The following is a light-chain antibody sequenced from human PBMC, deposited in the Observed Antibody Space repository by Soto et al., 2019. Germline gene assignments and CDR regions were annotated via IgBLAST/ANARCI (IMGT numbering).Light chain of an antibody. CDR2: WAS. Sequence: DIVMTQSPDSLAVSLGERATINCKSSQSVLHSSNNKNYLAWYQQKPGQPPKLLICWASTRESGVPDRFSGCGSGTDFTLTISRRQAEDVEVYLCQHYYTTPSFGPGTKVEIK. J-gene: IGKJ1*01. V-gene: IGKV4-1*01. CDR3: QHYYTTPS. CDR1: QSVLHSSNNKNY.